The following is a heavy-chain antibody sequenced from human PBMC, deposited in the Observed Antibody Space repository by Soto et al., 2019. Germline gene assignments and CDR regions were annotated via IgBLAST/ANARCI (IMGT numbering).Heavy chain of an antibody. J-gene: IGHJ6*02. V-gene: IGHV4-31*03. CDR1: GGSITGSGYY. CDR2: IYYSGST. Sequence: PSETLSLTCTVSGGSITGSGYYWSWIRQHPGKGLEWVGYIYYSGSTYYNPSLKSRLTISVATSKNQFSLKLTSVTAAGTAVYYCARDTSLVRGVFGMDVWGQGTTVTVSS. D-gene: IGHD3-10*01. CDR3: ARDTSLVRGVFGMDV.